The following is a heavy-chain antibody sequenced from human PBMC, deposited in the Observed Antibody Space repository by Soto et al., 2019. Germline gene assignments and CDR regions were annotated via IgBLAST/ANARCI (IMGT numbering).Heavy chain of an antibody. CDR1: GGPFSSYA. D-gene: IGHD6-13*01. CDR2: IIPIFGTA. Sequence: QVQLVQSGAEVKKPGYSVKVSCKASGGPFSSYAISWVRQAPGQGLEWMGGIIPIFGTANYAQKFQGRVTITAHESTSTAYMELSSLRSEDTAVYYCARDVIAAAGTAGWGQGPLVTVSS. V-gene: IGHV1-69*12. J-gene: IGHJ4*02. CDR3: ARDVIAAAGTAG.